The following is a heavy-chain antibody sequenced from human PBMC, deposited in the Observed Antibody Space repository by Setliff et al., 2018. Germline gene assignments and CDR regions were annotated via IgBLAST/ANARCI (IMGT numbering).Heavy chain of an antibody. V-gene: IGHV1-69*05. Sequence: SVKVSCKASGYTFTSYDINWVRQAPGQGLEWMGGIIPIFGTANYAQKFQGRVTITRDTSASTAYMELSSLRSEDTAVYYCARDTYIGDFWSGYYIQGRFDPWGQGTLVTVSS. CDR2: IIPIFGTA. CDR3: ARDTYIGDFWSGYYIQGRFDP. D-gene: IGHD3-3*01. CDR1: GYTFTSYD. J-gene: IGHJ5*02.